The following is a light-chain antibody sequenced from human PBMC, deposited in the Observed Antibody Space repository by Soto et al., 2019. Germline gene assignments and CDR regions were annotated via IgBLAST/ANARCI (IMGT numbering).Light chain of an antibody. V-gene: IGKV1-5*03. J-gene: IGKJ2*01. CDR3: QRYGSYSYT. Sequence: DIQMTQSPSTLSASVGDRVTITCRASQSVSSWLAWYQQKPGKAPKLLIYEASKLETGVPSRFSGSASGTEFTLTISSQQPDDLATYYCQRYGSYSYTFGQGTKREIK. CDR2: EAS. CDR1: QSVSSW.